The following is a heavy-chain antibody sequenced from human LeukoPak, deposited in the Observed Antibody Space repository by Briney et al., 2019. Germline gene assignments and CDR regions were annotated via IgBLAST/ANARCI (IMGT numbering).Heavy chain of an antibody. CDR3: AKWALYHSLDV. D-gene: IGHD1-26*01. CDR1: GFTFGAYA. J-gene: IGHJ6*02. CDR2: INKDGSAT. Sequence: PGGSLRLSCEASGFTFGAYAMHWVRQAPGKGLEWVSLINKDGSATYYADSVKGRFTISRDNSKNSLYLQMNSLRSEDTALYYCAKWALYHSLDVWGQGTTVTVSS. V-gene: IGHV3-43*02.